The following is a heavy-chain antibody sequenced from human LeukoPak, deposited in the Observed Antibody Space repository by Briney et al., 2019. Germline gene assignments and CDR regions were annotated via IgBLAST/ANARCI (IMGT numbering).Heavy chain of an antibody. CDR2: INHSGST. V-gene: IGHV4-34*01. D-gene: IGHD3-22*01. CDR3: ARDRDGYDSSGYYY. Sequence: SETLSLTCAVYGGSFSGYYWSWIRQPPGKGLEWIGEINHSGSTNYNPSLKSRVTISVDTSKNQFSLKLSSVTAADTAVYYCARDRDGYDSSGYYYWGQGTLVTVSS. CDR1: GGSFSGYY. J-gene: IGHJ4*02.